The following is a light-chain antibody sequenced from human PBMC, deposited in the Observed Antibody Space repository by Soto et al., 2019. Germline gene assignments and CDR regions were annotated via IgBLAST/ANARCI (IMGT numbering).Light chain of an antibody. V-gene: IGKV3-11*01. CDR3: QQRSNWPLT. J-gene: IGKJ1*01. CDR2: DAS. CDR1: QSVSSY. Sequence: EIVLTQSPATLSLSPGDRATLSCRASQSVSSYFAWYQQRPGQAPRLLIYDASNRATGIPARFSGSGSGTDFTLTISSLEPEDFAVYYCQQRSNWPLTFGQWTQVAIK.